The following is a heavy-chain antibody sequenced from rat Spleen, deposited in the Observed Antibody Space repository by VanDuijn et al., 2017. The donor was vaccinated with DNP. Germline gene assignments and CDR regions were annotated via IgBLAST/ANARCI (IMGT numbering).Heavy chain of an antibody. CDR3: ARHVLPLRVWDY. J-gene: IGHJ2*01. CDR2: ISYDGGST. V-gene: IGHV5-22*01. Sequence: EVQLVESGGGLVQPGRSLQLSCTASGFTFSDYYMAWVRQAPTKGLEWVAYISYDGGSTYYGDSVKGRFTISRDIAKSTLYLQMNSLRSEDMATYYCARHVLPLRVWDYWGQGVMVTVSS. D-gene: IGHD1-4*01. CDR1: GFTFSDYY.